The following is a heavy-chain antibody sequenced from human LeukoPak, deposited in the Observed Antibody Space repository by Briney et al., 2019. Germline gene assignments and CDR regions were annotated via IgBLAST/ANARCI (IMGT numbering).Heavy chain of an antibody. CDR3: AKDIWDYSSSPQH. CDR1: GFTVKDNF. J-gene: IGHJ1*01. V-gene: IGHV3-53*01. D-gene: IGHD6-6*01. CDR2: LYSGGAT. Sequence: GGSLRLSCAASGFTVKDNFMSWVRQAPGKGLEWVSVLYSGGATYYADSVKGRFTISRDNSKNTLYLQMNSLRAEDTAVYYCAKDIWDYSSSPQHWGQGTLVTVSS.